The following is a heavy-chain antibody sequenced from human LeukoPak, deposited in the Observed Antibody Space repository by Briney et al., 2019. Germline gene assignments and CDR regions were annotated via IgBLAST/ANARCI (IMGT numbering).Heavy chain of an antibody. Sequence: PRGSLRLSCAVSGFSVTNNYMSRVRQAPGKGLEWVSVFYVGGATYYADSVKGRFTISRDNSENTLYLQMNSLRAEDTAVYYCARGRNSGYDSAFDIWGQGTMVTVSS. V-gene: IGHV3-53*01. CDR3: ARGRNSGYDSAFDI. J-gene: IGHJ3*02. CDR2: FYVGGAT. CDR1: GFSVTNNY. D-gene: IGHD5-12*01.